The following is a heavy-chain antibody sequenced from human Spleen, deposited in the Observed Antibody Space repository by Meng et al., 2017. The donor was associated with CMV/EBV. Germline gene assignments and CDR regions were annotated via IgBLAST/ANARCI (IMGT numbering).Heavy chain of an antibody. CDR2: INHSGST. CDR3: ARAVAGTLDY. CDR1: GDSISSYY. Sequence: SETLSLTCTVSGDSISSYYWSWIRQPPGKGLEWIGEINHSGSTNYNPSLKSRVTISVDTSKNQFSLKLSSVTAADTAVYYCARAVAGTLDYWGQGTLVTVSS. V-gene: IGHV4-34*01. D-gene: IGHD6-19*01. J-gene: IGHJ4*02.